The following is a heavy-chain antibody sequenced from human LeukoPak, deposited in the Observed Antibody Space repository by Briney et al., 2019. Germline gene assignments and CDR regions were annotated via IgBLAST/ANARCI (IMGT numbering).Heavy chain of an antibody. D-gene: IGHD4-23*01. CDR2: IWYDGSNK. J-gene: IGHJ5*02. CDR3: ARGGDYGGKKNWFDP. V-gene: IGHV3-33*01. Sequence: GGSLRLSCAASGFTFNSYGMHWVRQAPGKGLEWVAVIWYDGSNKYYADSVKGRFTISRDNSKNTLYLQMNSLRAEDTAVYYCARGGDYGGKKNWFDPWGQGTLVTVSS. CDR1: GFTFNSYG.